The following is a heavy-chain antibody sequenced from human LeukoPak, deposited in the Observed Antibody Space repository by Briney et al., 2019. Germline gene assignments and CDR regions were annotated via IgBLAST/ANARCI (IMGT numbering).Heavy chain of an antibody. CDR2: IYTSGST. J-gene: IGHJ3*02. V-gene: IGHV4-61*02. Sequence: SQTLSLTCTVSGGSISSGSSYWSWIRQPAGKGLEWIGRIYTSGSTNYNPSLKSRVTMSVDTSKNQFSLKLSSVTAADTAVYYCARDRYCSSTSCYMGDAFDIWGQGTMVTVSP. CDR1: GGSISSGSSY. D-gene: IGHD2-2*02. CDR3: ARDRYCSSTSCYMGDAFDI.